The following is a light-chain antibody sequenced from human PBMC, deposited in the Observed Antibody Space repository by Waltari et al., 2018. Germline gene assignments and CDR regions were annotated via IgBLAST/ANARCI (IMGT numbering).Light chain of an antibody. V-gene: IGKV2-28*01. CDR1: QSLLHSNGYNY. CDR2: LGS. Sequence: DIVMTQSPLSLPVPPGEPASIPCRASQSLLHSNGYNYLDWYVQKPGQPPQLLIYLGSNRASGVPGRFNGSGSGTDFTLKISRVEAEDVGIYYCMQALQTRRFGPGTKVDIK. CDR3: MQALQTRR. J-gene: IGKJ3*01.